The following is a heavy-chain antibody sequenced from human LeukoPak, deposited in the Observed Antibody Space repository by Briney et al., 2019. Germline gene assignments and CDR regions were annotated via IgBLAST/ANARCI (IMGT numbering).Heavy chain of an antibody. D-gene: IGHD3-3*01. Sequence: SVKVSCKASGGTFSSYAISWVRQAPGQGLEWMGRIIPILGIANYAQKFQGRVTITADKSTSTAYMELRSLRSDDTAVYYCARDLIFGVGIGHGPVDYWGQGTLVTVSS. J-gene: IGHJ4*02. CDR2: IIPILGIA. CDR1: GGTFSSYA. CDR3: ARDLIFGVGIGHGPVDY. V-gene: IGHV1-69*04.